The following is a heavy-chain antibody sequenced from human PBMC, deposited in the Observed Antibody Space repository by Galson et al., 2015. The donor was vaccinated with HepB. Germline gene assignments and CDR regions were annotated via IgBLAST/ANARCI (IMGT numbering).Heavy chain of an antibody. D-gene: IGHD2-15*01. Sequence: SLRLSCATSGFTFDDFGMTWVRQVPGKGLEWVSGIKWNGESIGYADSVKGRFTVSRDNAKKSMYLQMNSLRIEDSGVYYCARAVLGQDTSGPFDFWGLGALVTVSS. J-gene: IGHJ4*02. V-gene: IGHV3-20*04. CDR1: GFTFDDFG. CDR2: IKWNGESI. CDR3: ARAVLGQDTSGPFDF.